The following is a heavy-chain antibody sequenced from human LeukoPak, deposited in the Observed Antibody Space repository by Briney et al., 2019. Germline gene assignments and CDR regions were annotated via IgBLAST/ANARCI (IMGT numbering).Heavy chain of an antibody. J-gene: IGHJ6*03. Sequence: SETLSLTCTVSGASISTYYWSWIRQPPGKGLEGIGYIYYTGSTDSNPSLKSRVTISVDTSKNQFSLNLRSVTAADTAVYYCASSFNTAMVTDYYYMDVWGKGTTVTVSS. D-gene: IGHD5-18*01. CDR1: GASISTYY. V-gene: IGHV4-59*01. CDR2: IYYTGST. CDR3: ASSFNTAMVTDYYYMDV.